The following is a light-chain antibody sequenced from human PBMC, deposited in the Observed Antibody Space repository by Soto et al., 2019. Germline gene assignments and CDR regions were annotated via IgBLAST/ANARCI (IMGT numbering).Light chain of an antibody. Sequence: DIQMTQSPSTLSASVGDRVTITCRASQSIGTWLAWYQQKPGKAPSLLIYQASSLHSGVPSRFSGNGSGTEFTLTINRLQPDDFATYYCQPYNNWPLTFGGGTKVESK. CDR2: QAS. J-gene: IGKJ4*01. V-gene: IGKV1-5*03. CDR1: QSIGTW. CDR3: QPYNNWPLT.